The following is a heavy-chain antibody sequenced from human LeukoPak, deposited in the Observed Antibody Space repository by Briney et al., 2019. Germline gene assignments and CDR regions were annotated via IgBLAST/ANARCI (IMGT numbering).Heavy chain of an antibody. J-gene: IGHJ5*02. CDR1: GFTFSSYA. D-gene: IGHD3-22*01. V-gene: IGHV3-23*01. CDR2: ISGSGGST. CDR3: AKDRYYYDSSGYHNWFDP. Sequence: GGSLRLSCAASGFTFSSYAMSWVRQAPGEGLEWVSAISGSGGSTYYADSVKGRFTISRDNSKNTLYLQMNSLRAEDTAVYYCAKDRYYYDSSGYHNWFDPWGQGTLVTVSS.